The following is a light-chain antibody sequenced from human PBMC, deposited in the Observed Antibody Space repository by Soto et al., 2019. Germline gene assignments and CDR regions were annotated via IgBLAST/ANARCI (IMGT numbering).Light chain of an antibody. J-gene: IGKJ4*01. Sequence: EVVMRQSPATLSVSPGEGATLSCRASQGIGDTLAWYQHKPGQAPRLLIYDASNRATGIPARFSGSGSGTDFTLTFSGLEPEDFAFYYCQQYDVTPPNTFGGGTKVDIK. CDR3: QQYDVTPPNT. CDR2: DAS. CDR1: QGIGDT. V-gene: IGKV3D-15*01.